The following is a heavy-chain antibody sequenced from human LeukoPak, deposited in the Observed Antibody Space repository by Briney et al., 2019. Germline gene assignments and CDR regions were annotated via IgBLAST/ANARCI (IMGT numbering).Heavy chain of an antibody. J-gene: IGHJ4*02. Sequence: GGTLKLSCAGAGFTFSSYGMSWVRQAPGKGLEWVGFIRSKAYGGTPEYATSVKGRFTISRDDSKSIAYLQLNSLNTEDTAVYYCARSSRIIPAGEYGFWGQGTLVTVSS. V-gene: IGHV3-49*04. CDR1: GFTFSSYG. D-gene: IGHD6-25*01. CDR2: IRSKAYGGTP. CDR3: ARSSRIIPAGEYGF.